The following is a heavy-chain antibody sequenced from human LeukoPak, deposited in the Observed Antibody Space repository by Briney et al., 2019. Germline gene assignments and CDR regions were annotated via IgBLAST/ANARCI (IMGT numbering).Heavy chain of an antibody. Sequence: PSETLSLTCAVYGVSFSGYYWSWIRQPPGKGLEWIGEINHSGSTNYNPSLKSRVTISVDTSKNPFSLKLSSVTAADTAVYYCARFPTRVVTTFRGYYGMDVWGQGTTVTVSS. D-gene: IGHD2-21*02. CDR1: GVSFSGYY. V-gene: IGHV4-34*01. CDR2: INHSGST. CDR3: ARFPTRVVTTFRGYYGMDV. J-gene: IGHJ6*02.